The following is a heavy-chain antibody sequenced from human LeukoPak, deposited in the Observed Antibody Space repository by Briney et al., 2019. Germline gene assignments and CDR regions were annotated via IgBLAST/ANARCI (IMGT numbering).Heavy chain of an antibody. CDR1: GFTFSSYG. CDR3: AKDGGSYFDY. Sequence: GGSLGLSCAASGFTFSSYGMHWVRQAPGKGLEWVAVISYDGSNKYYADSAKGRFTISRDNSKNTLYLQMNSLRAEDTAVYYCAKDGGSYFDYWGQGTLVTVSS. J-gene: IGHJ4*02. CDR2: ISYDGSNK. V-gene: IGHV3-30*18.